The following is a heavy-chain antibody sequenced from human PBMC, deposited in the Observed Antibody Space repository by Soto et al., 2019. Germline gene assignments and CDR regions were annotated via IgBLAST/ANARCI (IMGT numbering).Heavy chain of an antibody. J-gene: IGHJ6*02. Sequence: SETLSLTCAVSGGSISSGGYSWSWIRQPPGKGLEWIGYIYHSGSTYYNPSLKSRVTISVDRSKNQFSLKLSSVTAADTAVYYCARAIPYYYYGMDVWGQGTTVTVSS. V-gene: IGHV4-30-2*01. CDR2: IYHSGST. CDR3: ARAIPYYYYGMDV. CDR1: GGSISSGGYS.